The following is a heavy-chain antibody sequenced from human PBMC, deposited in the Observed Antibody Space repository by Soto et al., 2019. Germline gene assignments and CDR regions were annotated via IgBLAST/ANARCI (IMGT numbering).Heavy chain of an antibody. Sequence: QVQLVESGGGVVQPGRSLRLSCAASGFTFSSHGMHWVRQAPGKGLEWVAVTSNDGSIEYYVDSVKGRFTISRNNSKPTSCLKMNSLRAEATTMYSCAKERHWNSLACRYHFALWGQATMVTVPS. V-gene: IGHV3-30*18. CDR3: AKERHWNSLACRYHFAL. CDR2: TSNDGSIE. J-gene: IGHJ4*02. CDR1: GFTFSSHG. D-gene: IGHD1-1*01.